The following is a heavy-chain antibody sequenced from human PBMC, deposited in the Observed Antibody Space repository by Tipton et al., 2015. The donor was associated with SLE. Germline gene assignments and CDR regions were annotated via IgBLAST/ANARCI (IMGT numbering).Heavy chain of an antibody. CDR3: ARGRDGYNFD. CDR1: GGSISSYY. Sequence: LSLTCTVSGGSISSYYWSWIRQPPGKGLEWIWYIYTSGSTNYNPSRKSRATISVDTSKNQFSLKLSSVTAADTAVYYCARGRDGYNFDWGQGTLVTVSS. V-gene: IGHV4-4*08. J-gene: IGHJ4*02. CDR2: IYTSGST. D-gene: IGHD5-24*01.